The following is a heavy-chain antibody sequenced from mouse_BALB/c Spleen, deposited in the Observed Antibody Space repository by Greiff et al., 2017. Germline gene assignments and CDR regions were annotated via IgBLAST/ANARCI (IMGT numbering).Heavy chain of an antibody. CDR3: ARDAMITGFAY. V-gene: IGHV3-6*02. CDR1: GYSITSGYY. CDR2: ISYDGSN. J-gene: IGHJ3*01. Sequence: EVQLVESGPGLVKPSQSLSLTCSVTGYSITSGYYWNWIRQFPGNKLEWMGYISYDGSNNYNPSLKNRISITRDTSKNQFFLKLNSVTTEDTATYYCARDAMITGFAYWGQGTLVTVSA. D-gene: IGHD2-4*01.